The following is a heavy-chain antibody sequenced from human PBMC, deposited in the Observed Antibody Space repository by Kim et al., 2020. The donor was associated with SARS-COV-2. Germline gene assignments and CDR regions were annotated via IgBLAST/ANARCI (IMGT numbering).Heavy chain of an antibody. Sequence: SETLSLTCTVSGGSISSYYWSWIRQPPGKGLEWIGYIYYSGSTNYNPSLKSRVTISVDTSKNQFSLKLSSVTAADTAVYYCARVFQAHCSSTSCNSPFDYWGQGTLVTVSS. CDR1: GGSISSYY. CDR2: IYYSGST. D-gene: IGHD2-2*01. CDR3: ARVFQAHCSSTSCNSPFDY. J-gene: IGHJ4*02. V-gene: IGHV4-59*13.